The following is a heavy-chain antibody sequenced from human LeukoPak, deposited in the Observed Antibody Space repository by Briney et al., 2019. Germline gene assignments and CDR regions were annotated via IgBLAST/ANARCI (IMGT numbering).Heavy chain of an antibody. V-gene: IGHV3-7*01. D-gene: IGHD3-22*01. CDR2: IKQDGSAK. CDR3: ARVSSGYSFGDAFDM. Sequence: GGSLRLSCAASGFTFSRYWMSWVRQAPGKGVEWVANIKQDGSAKYYVDSVKGRFTISRDNAKNSLYMQMNSLRADDTAVYYCARVSSGYSFGDAFDMWGQGTMVTVSS. J-gene: IGHJ3*02. CDR1: GFTFSRYW.